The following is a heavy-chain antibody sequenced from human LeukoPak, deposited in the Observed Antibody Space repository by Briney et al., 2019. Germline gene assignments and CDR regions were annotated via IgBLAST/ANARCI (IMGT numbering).Heavy chain of an antibody. D-gene: IGHD6-13*01. J-gene: IGHJ4*02. CDR3: AGDVSPRIAAAGYDY. Sequence: ASVNVSCKASGYTFTRYHMHWLRQAPGQGLEGMGWINPNSGGTNYAQKFQGRVTMTRDTSISTAYMEMSRLRSDDTAVYYCAGDVSPRIAAAGYDYWGQGTLVTVSS. V-gene: IGHV1-2*02. CDR1: GYTFTRYH. CDR2: INPNSGGT.